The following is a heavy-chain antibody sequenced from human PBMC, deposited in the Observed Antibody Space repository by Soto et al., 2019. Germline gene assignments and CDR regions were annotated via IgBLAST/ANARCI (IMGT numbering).Heavy chain of an antibody. D-gene: IGHD3-10*01. J-gene: IGHJ6*02. CDR3: ARQGFGPLHGLVDV. CDR2: VHHSWGS. Sequence: PSETLSLTCTVSGGSISSYYWSWFRQSPGERMEWIGYVHHSWGSSYNPSIQSRDDISLDTSKSQFSLKMTSVTATDTAVYYCARQGFGPLHGLVDVWGQGTTVTVSS. V-gene: IGHV4-59*08. CDR1: GGSISSYY.